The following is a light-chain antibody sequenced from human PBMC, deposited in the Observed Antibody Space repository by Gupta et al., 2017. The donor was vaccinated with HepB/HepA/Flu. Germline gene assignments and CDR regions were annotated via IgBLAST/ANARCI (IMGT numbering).Light chain of an antibody. V-gene: IGKV1-27*01. Sequence: IQMIHSLSSLSASVGDRVTIPCRESQAISNYLVWYQQKPGKIPKLLIYAASTLHAAVLSRCIGSGGGTDDSIPISSRQQEEFVAYYCQEHNSIPSITFGQGTRLEIK. CDR3: QEHNSIPSIT. CDR2: AAS. J-gene: IGKJ5*01. CDR1: QAISNY.